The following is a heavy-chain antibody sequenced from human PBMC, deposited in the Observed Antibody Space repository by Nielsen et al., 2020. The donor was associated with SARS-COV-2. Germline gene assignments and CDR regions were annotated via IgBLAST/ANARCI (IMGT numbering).Heavy chain of an antibody. Sequence: TLSLPCPVSGSSISSGGYYWSWIRQHPGKGLEWIGYIYYSGSTYYNPSLKSRVTISVDTSKNQFSLKLSSVTAADTAVYYCARDRRFLEWLSWGQGTLVTVSS. CDR1: GSSISSGGYY. V-gene: IGHV4-31*03. CDR3: ARDRRFLEWLS. D-gene: IGHD3-3*01. J-gene: IGHJ5*02. CDR2: IYYSGST.